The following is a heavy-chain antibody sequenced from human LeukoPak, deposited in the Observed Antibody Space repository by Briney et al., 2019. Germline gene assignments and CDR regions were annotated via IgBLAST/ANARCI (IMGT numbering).Heavy chain of an antibody. Sequence: GGSLRLSCAASGVVFSSYWMSWVRQAPGKGLEWVANIKQGGTEKYYVDSVKGRFTISRDNAKNSLYLQTSGLRAEATAVYYCARVRGDLYFDFWGQGALVTVSS. V-gene: IGHV3-7*04. CDR1: GVVFSSYW. D-gene: IGHD2-21*02. CDR2: IKQGGTEK. CDR3: ARVRGDLYFDF. J-gene: IGHJ4*02.